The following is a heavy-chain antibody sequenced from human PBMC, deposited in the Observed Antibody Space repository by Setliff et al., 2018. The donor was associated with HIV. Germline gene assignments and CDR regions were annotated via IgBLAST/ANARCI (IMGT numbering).Heavy chain of an antibody. J-gene: IGHJ4*02. CDR1: GGSFSGYD. CDR3: ARRDGYSYGFYFDY. CDR2: INHSGST. D-gene: IGHD5-18*01. V-gene: IGHV4-34*01. Sequence: SETLSLTCAVYGGSFSGYDWSWIRQPPGKGLEWIGEINHSGSTNYNPSLKSRLTISVDTSKNQFSLKLSSVTAADTAVYYCARRDGYSYGFYFDYWGQGTLVTVSS.